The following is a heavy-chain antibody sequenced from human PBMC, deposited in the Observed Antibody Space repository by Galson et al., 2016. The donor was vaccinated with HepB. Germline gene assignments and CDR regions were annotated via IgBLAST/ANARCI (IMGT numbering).Heavy chain of an antibody. CDR3: VRRNDFDYWSGFRDACGMDV. CDR2: IDYRGTT. Sequence: SETLSLTCSVSGDTSQSMSSSSFNWGWIRQSPTTGLEWVGNIDYRGTTSYNPSLESRVTISLDTSKRQFSLKVASVTAADTAVYYCVRRNDFDYWSGFRDACGMDVWGQGTTVIVSS. V-gene: IGHV4-39*01. CDR1: GDTSQSMSSSSFN. J-gene: IGHJ6*02. D-gene: IGHD3-3*01.